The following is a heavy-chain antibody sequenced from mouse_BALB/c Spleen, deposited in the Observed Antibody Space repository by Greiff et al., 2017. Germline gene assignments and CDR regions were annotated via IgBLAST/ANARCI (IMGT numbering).Heavy chain of an antibody. CDR2: IYPYNGGT. CDR1: GYTFTDYN. V-gene: IGHV1S29*02. J-gene: IGHJ4*01. Sequence: EVQLQQSGPELVKPGASVKISCKASGYTFTDYNMHWVKQSHGKSLEWIGYIYPYNGGTGYNQKFKSKATLTVDNSSSTAYMELRSLTSEDSAVYYCVGYYYAMDYWGQGTSVTVSS. CDR3: VGYYYAMDY.